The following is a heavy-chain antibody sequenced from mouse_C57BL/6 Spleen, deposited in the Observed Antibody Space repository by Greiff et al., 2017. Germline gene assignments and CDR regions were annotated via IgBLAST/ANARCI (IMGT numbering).Heavy chain of an antibody. J-gene: IGHJ1*03. Sequence: QVQLQQPGAELVMPGASVKLSCKASGYTFTSYWMHWVKQRPGQGLEWIGEIDPSDSYTNYNQQFKGKSTLTVDKSSSTAYMQLSSLTSEDSAVYYCARGDYWYFDVWGTGTTVTVSS. CDR2: IDPSDSYT. CDR3: ARGDYWYFDV. V-gene: IGHV1-69*01. CDR1: GYTFTSYW.